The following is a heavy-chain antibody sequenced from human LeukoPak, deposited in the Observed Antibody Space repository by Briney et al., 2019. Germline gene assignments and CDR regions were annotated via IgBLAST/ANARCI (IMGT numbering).Heavy chain of an antibody. J-gene: IGHJ4*02. CDR3: ARVQPYDYDDY. CDR1: GGSISSGDYY. CDR2: IYYSGST. V-gene: IGHV4-30-4*08. D-gene: IGHD2-2*01. Sequence: PSETLSLTCTVSGGSISSGDYYWSWIRQPPGKGLEWIGYIYYSGSTYYNPSLKSRVTISVDTSKNLFSLKLSSVTAADTAMYYCARVQPYDYDDYWGQGTLVTVSS.